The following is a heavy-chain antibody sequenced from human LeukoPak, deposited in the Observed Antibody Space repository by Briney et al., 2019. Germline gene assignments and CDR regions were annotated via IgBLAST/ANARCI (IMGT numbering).Heavy chain of an antibody. V-gene: IGHV3-23*01. CDR2: ISGSGGST. CDR1: GFTFSSYA. J-gene: IGHJ1*01. Sequence: PGGSLRLSCAASGFTFSSYAMSWVRQAPGKGLEWVSAISGSGGSTYYADSVKGRFTISRDNSRNTLFLQMNSLRVEDTALYYCATDIDDQSTFAPLFQHWSQGTLVTVSS. CDR3: ATDIDDQSTFAPLFQH. D-gene: IGHD2/OR15-2a*01.